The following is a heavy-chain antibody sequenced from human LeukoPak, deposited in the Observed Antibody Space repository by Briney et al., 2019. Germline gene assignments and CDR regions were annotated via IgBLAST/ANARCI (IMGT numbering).Heavy chain of an antibody. Sequence: PSGTLSLTCTVSGGSISSSNWWGWVRQPPGKGLECIGEIYHSGTTNYNPSLKSRVTISVDKSMNHFSLKLNSVTAADTAVYYCARENIVVVNWGQGTLVTVSS. J-gene: IGHJ4*02. V-gene: IGHV4-4*02. CDR1: GGSISSSNW. CDR3: ARENIVVVN. CDR2: IYHSGTT. D-gene: IGHD2-21*01.